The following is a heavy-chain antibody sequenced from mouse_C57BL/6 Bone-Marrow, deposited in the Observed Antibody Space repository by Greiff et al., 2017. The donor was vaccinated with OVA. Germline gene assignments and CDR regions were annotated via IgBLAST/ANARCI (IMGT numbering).Heavy chain of an antibody. V-gene: IGHV2-2*01. Sequence: VHLVESGPGLVQPSQSLSITCTVSGFSLTSYGVHWVRQSPGKGLEWLGVIWRGGGTDYNAAFISRLSISKGNSKSQVFFKMNSLQADDTAIYYCARAYYCGSSSWFAYWGQGTLVTVSA. CDR2: IWRGGGT. CDR1: GFSLTSYG. CDR3: ARAYYCGSSSWFAY. J-gene: IGHJ3*01. D-gene: IGHD1-1*01.